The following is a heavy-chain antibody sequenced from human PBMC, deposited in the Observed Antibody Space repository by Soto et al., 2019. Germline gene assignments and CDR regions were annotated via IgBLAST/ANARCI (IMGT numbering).Heavy chain of an antibody. V-gene: IGHV4-39*01. J-gene: IGHJ3*02. Sequence: QLQLQESGPGLVKPSETLSLTCTVSGGSISSSSYYWGWIRQPPGKGLEWIGSIYYSGSTYYNPSLKSRVTISVDTSKNQFSLKLSSVTAADTAVYYCATCSGGSCYGHDAFDIWGQGKMVTVSS. D-gene: IGHD2-15*01. CDR3: ATCSGGSCYGHDAFDI. CDR2: IYYSGST. CDR1: GGSISSSSYY.